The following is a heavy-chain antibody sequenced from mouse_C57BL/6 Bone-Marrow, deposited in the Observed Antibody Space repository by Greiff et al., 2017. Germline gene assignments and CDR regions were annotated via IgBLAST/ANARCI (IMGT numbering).Heavy chain of an antibody. CDR2: ISSGSSTI. CDR1: GFTFSDYG. CDR3: ARAGATGAMDY. V-gene: IGHV5-17*01. Sequence: EVMLVESGGGLVKPGGSLKLSCAASGFTFSDYGMHWVRQAPEKGLEWVAYISSGSSTIYYADTVKGRFTISRDNAKNTLFLQMTSLRSEDTAMYYCARAGATGAMDYWGQGTSVTVSS. J-gene: IGHJ4*01. D-gene: IGHD4-1*01.